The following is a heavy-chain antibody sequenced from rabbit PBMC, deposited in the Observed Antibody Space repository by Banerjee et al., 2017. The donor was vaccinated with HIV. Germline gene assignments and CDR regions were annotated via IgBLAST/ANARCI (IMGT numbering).Heavy chain of an antibody. CDR2: IYAGSSGST. CDR3: ARRNGNSGDGFDL. D-gene: IGHD1-1*01. CDR1: GFSFSSGYY. Sequence: QEQLVESGGGLVQPEGSLTLTCTASGFSFSSGYYMCWVRQAPGKGLEWIACIYAGSSGSTYYANWAKGRFTGSKTLSTTVTLEMTSLRAADTATYFCARRNGNSGDGFDLWGQGTLVTVS. V-gene: IGHV1S45*01. J-gene: IGHJ4*01.